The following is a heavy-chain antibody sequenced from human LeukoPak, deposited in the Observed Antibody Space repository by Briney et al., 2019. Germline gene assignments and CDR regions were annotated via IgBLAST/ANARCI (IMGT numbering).Heavy chain of an antibody. CDR1: GDSVSSTA. Sequence: SQTLSLTCAISGDSVSSTAWNWIRQSPSRGLEWLGRTYYRSKWYNDYAVSVKSRITINPDTSKNQFSLQLNSVTPEDTAVYYCAREGRGYCTSSSCYFDYWGQGTLVTVSS. CDR3: AREGRGYCTSSSCYFDY. V-gene: IGHV6-1*01. CDR2: TYYRSKWYN. J-gene: IGHJ4*02. D-gene: IGHD2-2*01.